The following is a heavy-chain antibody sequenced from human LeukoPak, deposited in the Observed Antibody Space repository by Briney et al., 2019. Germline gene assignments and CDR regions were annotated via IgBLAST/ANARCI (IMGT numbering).Heavy chain of an antibody. V-gene: IGHV4-34*01. CDR2: INHSGST. Sequence: KPGGSLRLSCAASGFTFSSYDMNWVRQAPGKGLEWIAEINHSGSTNYNPSLKSRVTISVDTSKKQFSLRLSSVTAAGTAPYYCARRGDGDYSTRYFDLWGRGTLVTVSS. J-gene: IGHJ2*01. D-gene: IGHD4-17*01. CDR3: ARRGDGDYSTRYFDL. CDR1: GFTFSSYD.